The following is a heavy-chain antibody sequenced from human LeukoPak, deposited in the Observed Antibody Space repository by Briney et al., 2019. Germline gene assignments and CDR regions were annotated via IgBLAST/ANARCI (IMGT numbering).Heavy chain of an antibody. V-gene: IGHV1-18*01. J-gene: IGHJ2*01. CDR3: ARGRTTVTTQRYFDL. Sequence: ASVKVSCKTSGYTFTSYGISWVRQAPGQGLEWMGWISAYNGDTNYAQNLQGRVTMTTDTSTSTAYMELRSLRSDDTAVYYCARGRTTVTTQRYFDLWGRGTLATVSS. CDR2: ISAYNGDT. CDR1: GYTFTSYG. D-gene: IGHD4-11*01.